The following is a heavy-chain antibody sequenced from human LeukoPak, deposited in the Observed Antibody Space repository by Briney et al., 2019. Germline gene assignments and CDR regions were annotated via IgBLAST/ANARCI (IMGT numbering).Heavy chain of an antibody. CDR3: ARPRIMITFGGVGRAYYFDY. V-gene: IGHV3-23*01. D-gene: IGHD3-16*01. J-gene: IGHJ4*02. CDR1: GLTFSSYA. Sequence: GGSLRLSCAASGLTFSSYAMSWVRQAPGKGLEWVSSISGSGSITSYADSVKGRFTISRDNSKNTLYLQMNSLRAEDTAVYYCARPRIMITFGGVGRAYYFDYWGQGTLVTVSS. CDR2: ISGSGSIT.